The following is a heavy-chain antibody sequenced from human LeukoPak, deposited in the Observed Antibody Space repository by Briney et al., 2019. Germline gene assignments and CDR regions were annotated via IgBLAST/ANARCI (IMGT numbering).Heavy chain of an antibody. CDR3: ARVGGDCSSTSCYEGAFDI. CDR2: ISSSSSTI. Sequence: GGSLRLSCAASGFTFSSYSVNWVRQAPGKGLEWVSYISSSSSTIYYADSVKGRFTISRDNAKNSLYLQMNSLRDEDTAVYYCARVGGDCSSTSCYEGAFDIWGQGTMVTVSS. V-gene: IGHV3-48*02. J-gene: IGHJ3*02. D-gene: IGHD2-2*01. CDR1: GFTFSSYS.